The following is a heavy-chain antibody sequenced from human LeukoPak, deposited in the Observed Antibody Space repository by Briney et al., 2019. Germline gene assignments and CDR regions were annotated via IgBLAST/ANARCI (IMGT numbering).Heavy chain of an antibody. Sequence: GGSLRLSCAASGFTFSSYGMHWVRQAPGKGLEWVAVISYDGSNKYYADSVKGRFTISRDNSKNTLYLQMNSLRAEDTAVYYCATIPRAVTTSHYFDYWGQGTLVTVSS. D-gene: IGHD4-17*01. CDR1: GFTFSSYG. CDR2: ISYDGSNK. J-gene: IGHJ4*02. V-gene: IGHV3-30*03. CDR3: ATIPRAVTTSHYFDY.